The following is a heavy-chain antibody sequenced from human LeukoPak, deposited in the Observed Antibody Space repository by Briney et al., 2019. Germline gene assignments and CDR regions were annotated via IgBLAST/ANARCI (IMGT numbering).Heavy chain of an antibody. CDR1: GFTFSSYS. D-gene: IGHD3-10*01. V-gene: IGHV3-21*01. J-gene: IGHJ6*03. Sequence: PGGSLRLSCAASGFTFSSYSMNWVRQAPGKGLEWVSSISSSSSYIYYADSVKGRFTISRDNAKNSLYLQMNSLRAEDTAVYYCARDRFYYGSGIRDYYYMDVWGKGTTVTISS. CDR3: ARDRFYYGSGIRDYYYMDV. CDR2: ISSSSSYI.